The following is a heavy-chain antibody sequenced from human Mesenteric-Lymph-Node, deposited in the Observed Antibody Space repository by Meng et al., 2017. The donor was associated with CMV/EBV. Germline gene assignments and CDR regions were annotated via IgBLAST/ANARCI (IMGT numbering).Heavy chain of an antibody. V-gene: IGHV3-23*01. Sequence: GESLKISCAASGFTFSSYAMTWVRQAPGKGLEWVSSLSGSGDSTYYADSVKGRFTISRDNSKDTLYLQMNSLRAEDAAVYYCAKHPVGDWGQGTLVTVSS. CDR1: GFTFSSYA. CDR3: AKHPVGD. J-gene: IGHJ4*02. CDR2: LSGSGDST. D-gene: IGHD3-16*01.